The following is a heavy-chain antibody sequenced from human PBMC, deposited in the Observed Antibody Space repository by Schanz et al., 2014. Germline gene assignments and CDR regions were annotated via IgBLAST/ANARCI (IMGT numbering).Heavy chain of an antibody. J-gene: IGHJ5*02. D-gene: IGHD2-2*02. CDR1: GFTFTNAW. CDR3: TSMATIPRNWFDP. V-gene: IGHV3-15*01. Sequence: EVELVESGGGLVKPGGSLRLSCVVSGFTFTNAWMSWVRQAPGKGLEWVGRIKSNTDGGTTDYATPVKGRFTISRDDSKHTLYLQMNSLKSEATAVYYCTSMATIPRNWFDPWGQGTLVTVSS. CDR2: IKSNTDGGTT.